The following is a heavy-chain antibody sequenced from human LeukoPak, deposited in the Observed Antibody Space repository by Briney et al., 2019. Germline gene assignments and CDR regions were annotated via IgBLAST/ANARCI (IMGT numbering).Heavy chain of an antibody. D-gene: IGHD6-19*01. CDR3: ARDRLGTGVVFDN. CDR2: ISSSDSAK. V-gene: IGHV3-48*03. J-gene: IGHJ4*02. CDR1: GFTFSSYE. Sequence: GGSLRLSCAASGFTFSSYEMNWVRQAPGKGLEWLSYISSSDSAKYYADSVKGRFTISRDNAKNSLYLQMNSQRAEDTAVYYCARDRLGTGVVFDNWGQGTLVTVSS.